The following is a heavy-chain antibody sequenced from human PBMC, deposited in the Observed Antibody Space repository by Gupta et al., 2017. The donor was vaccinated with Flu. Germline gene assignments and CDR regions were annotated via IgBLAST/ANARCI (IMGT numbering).Heavy chain of an antibody. D-gene: IGHD3-22*01. CDR3: ARVPNKYDASGYYDY. J-gene: IGHJ4*02. V-gene: IGHV1-3*01. CDR2: INVGNGDK. Sequence: QVQLVQSGTEVKKPGASVKVSCKASGYPFSRYAMHWVRQAPGQRFEWFGWINVGNGDKKYSQKVQGRGSITRDTSARTAYLELSGLRSEDTSMYYCARVPNKYDASGYYDYWGQGTLVAVSS. CDR1: GYPFSRYA.